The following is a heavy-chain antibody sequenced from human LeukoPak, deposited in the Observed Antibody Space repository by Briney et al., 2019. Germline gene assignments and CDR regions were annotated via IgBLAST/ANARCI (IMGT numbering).Heavy chain of an antibody. CDR1: GGTFSSYA. D-gene: IGHD2-21*01. CDR3: AVAPGDY. V-gene: IGHV1-2*02. CDR2: INPNSDYT. Sequence: ASVKVSCKASGGTFSSYAISWVRQAPGQGLEWMGWINPNSDYTFYAQKFQGRVTLTRDTTISTVYMELTTLTSDDTALYYCAVAPGDYWGQGTLVSVSA. J-gene: IGHJ4*02.